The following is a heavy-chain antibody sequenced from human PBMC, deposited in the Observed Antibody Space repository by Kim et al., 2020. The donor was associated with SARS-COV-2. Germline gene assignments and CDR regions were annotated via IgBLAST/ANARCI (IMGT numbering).Heavy chain of an antibody. CDR3: ARLGRMVRGVIITTYYYYYGMDV. CDR1: GYTFTSYD. CDR2: MNPNSGNT. J-gene: IGHJ6*02. D-gene: IGHD3-10*01. V-gene: IGHV1-8*01. Sequence: ASVKVSCKASGYTFTSYDINWVRQATGQGLEWMGWMNPNSGNTGYAQKFQGRVTITRNTSISTAYMELSSLRSEDTAVYYCARLGRMVRGVIITTYYYYYGMDVWGQGTTVTVSS.